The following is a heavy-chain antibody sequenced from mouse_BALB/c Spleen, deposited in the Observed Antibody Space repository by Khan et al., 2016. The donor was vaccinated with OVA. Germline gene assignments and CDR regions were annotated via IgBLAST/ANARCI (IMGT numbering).Heavy chain of an antibody. D-gene: IGHD4-1*01. J-gene: IGHJ3*01. V-gene: IGHV5-6*01. CDR2: ISSDGTYT. Sequence: EVELVESGGDLVKPGGSLKLSCAASGFTFSNYGMSWVRQTPDKRLEWVATISSDGTYTHYPDSVKGRFTISRNNAKNTLYLQMSSLKSEDTAMYYCTSHLTGSFAYWGQGTLVTVSA. CDR3: TSHLTGSFAY. CDR1: GFTFSNYG.